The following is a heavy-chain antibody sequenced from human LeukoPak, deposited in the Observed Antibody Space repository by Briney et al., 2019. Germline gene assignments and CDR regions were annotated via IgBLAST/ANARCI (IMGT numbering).Heavy chain of an antibody. CDR1: GYTFTSYD. CDR2: MNPNSGNT. J-gene: IGHJ4*02. D-gene: IGHD2-21*01. CDR3: TIIPNVILFTHYFEY. V-gene: IGHV1-8*02. Sequence: GASVKVSCKASGYTFTSYDINWVRQATGQGLERMGWMNPNSGNTGYAQKFQGRVTITADEPSRTAYMELTYLRSDDTAVYYCTIIPNVILFTHYFEYWGQGTLVTVSS.